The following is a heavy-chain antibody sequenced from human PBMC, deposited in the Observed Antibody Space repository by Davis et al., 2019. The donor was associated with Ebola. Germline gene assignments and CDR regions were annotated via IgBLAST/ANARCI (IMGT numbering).Heavy chain of an antibody. Sequence: PSETLSLTCTVSGGSISSYYWSWIRQPPGKGLEWIGYIYYSGSTNYNPSLKSRVTISVDTSKNQFSLKLSSVTAADTAVYYCARGRFLEWEYWGQGTLVTVSS. CDR2: IYYSGST. J-gene: IGHJ4*02. CDR3: ARGRFLEWEY. D-gene: IGHD3-3*01. CDR1: GGSISSYY. V-gene: IGHV4-59*01.